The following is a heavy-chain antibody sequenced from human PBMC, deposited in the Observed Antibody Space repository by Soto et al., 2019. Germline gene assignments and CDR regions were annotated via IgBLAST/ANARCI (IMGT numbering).Heavy chain of an antibody. J-gene: IGHJ5*02. D-gene: IGHD3-3*01. V-gene: IGHV1-69*12. CDR3: ARDGDPQSAVWSGPLGGGRFDP. CDR2: IVPMCGTA. Sequence: QVQLVQSGAEVKKPGSSVNVSCKTSGGTFGNSAVTWVRQAPGQGLEWLGGIVPMCGTANYAQKFQGRVTITADESTITAYMELSSLNTDDTAVYYCARDGDPQSAVWSGPLGGGRFDPWGKGTLVTFSS. CDR1: GGTFGNSA.